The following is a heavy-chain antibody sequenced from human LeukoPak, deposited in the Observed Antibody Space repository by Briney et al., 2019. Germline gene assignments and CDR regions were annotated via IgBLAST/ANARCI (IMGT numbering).Heavy chain of an antibody. D-gene: IGHD6-19*01. CDR3: AKDGARVGQWLVFDY. J-gene: IGHJ4*02. CDR2: ISGSGGST. V-gene: IGHV3-23*01. Sequence: GGSLRLSCAASGFTFSSYAMSWVRQAPGKGLEWVSAISGSGGSTYYADSVKGWFTISRDNSKNTLYLQMNSLRAEDTAVYYCAKDGARVGQWLVFDYWGQGTLVTVSS. CDR1: GFTFSSYA.